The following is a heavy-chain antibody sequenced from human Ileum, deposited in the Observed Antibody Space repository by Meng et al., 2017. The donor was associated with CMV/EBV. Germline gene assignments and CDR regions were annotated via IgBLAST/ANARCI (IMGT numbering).Heavy chain of an antibody. CDR3: ARGCSSTNCYGGF. J-gene: IGHJ4*02. CDR1: GYTFTDYY. Sequence: ASVKVSCKASGYTFTDYYIHWVRQTPGQGLEWMGWINPKSDVTKYAQKFQGRVTMTRDTSITTAYMELSRLRSDDTAMYYCARGCSSTNCYGGFWGQGKLV. V-gene: IGHV1-2*02. CDR2: INPKSDVT. D-gene: IGHD2-2*01.